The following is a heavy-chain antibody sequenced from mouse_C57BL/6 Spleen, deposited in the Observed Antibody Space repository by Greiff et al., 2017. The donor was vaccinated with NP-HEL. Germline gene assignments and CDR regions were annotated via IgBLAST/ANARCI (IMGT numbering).Heavy chain of an antibody. Sequence: VQLQQPGTELVKPGASVKLSCKASGYTFTSYWMHWVKQRPGQGLEWIGNINPSNGGTNYNEKFKSKATLTVAKSSSTAYMQLSSLTSEDSAVYYCARGEYYGSSYVLYAYFDYWGQGTTLTVSS. D-gene: IGHD1-1*01. CDR2: INPSNGGT. CDR1: GYTFTSYW. J-gene: IGHJ2*01. CDR3: ARGEYYGSSYVLYAYFDY. V-gene: IGHV1-53*01.